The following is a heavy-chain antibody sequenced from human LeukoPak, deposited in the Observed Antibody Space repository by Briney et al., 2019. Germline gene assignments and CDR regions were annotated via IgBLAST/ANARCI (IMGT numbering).Heavy chain of an antibody. Sequence: PGGSLRLSCAASGFTFSSYSMNWVRQAPGKGLEWVSSISSSSSYIYYADSVKGRFTISRDNAKNSLYLQMNSLRAEDTAVYYCARGVLWFGELLLARPFDIWGQGTMVTVSS. D-gene: IGHD3-10*01. CDR1: GFTFSSYS. CDR3: ARGVLWFGELLLARPFDI. J-gene: IGHJ3*02. V-gene: IGHV3-21*01. CDR2: ISSSSSYI.